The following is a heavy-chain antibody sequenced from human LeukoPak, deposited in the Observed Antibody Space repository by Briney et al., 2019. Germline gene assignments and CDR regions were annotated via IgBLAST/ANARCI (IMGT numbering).Heavy chain of an antibody. V-gene: IGHV3-74*01. Sequence: PGGSLRLSCAASGFTFSSYWMHWVRQAPGKGLVWVSRINSDGSSTSYADSVKGRFTISRGNAKNTLYLQMNSLRAEDTAVYYCTRITYYYDSSGYYHPSWGQGTLVTVSS. CDR1: GFTFSSYW. CDR2: INSDGSST. CDR3: TRITYYYDSSGYYHPS. D-gene: IGHD3-22*01. J-gene: IGHJ5*02.